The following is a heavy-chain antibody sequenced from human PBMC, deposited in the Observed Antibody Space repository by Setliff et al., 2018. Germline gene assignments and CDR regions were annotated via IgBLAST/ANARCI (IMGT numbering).Heavy chain of an antibody. D-gene: IGHD6-6*01. J-gene: IGHJ6*03. CDR1: GFTFSSYA. CDR3: ARGSSSSGVDYMDV. Sequence: PGGSLRLSCAASGFTFSSYAMHWVRQAPGKGLEWVAVIWYDGSNKYYADSVKGRFTISKDNAKNSLYLQMNSLRAEDTAVYYCARGSSSSGVDYMDVWGKGTTVTVSS. V-gene: IGHV3-33*08. CDR2: IWYDGSNK.